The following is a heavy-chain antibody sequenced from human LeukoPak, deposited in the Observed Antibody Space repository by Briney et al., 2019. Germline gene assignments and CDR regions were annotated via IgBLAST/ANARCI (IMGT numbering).Heavy chain of an antibody. D-gene: IGHD6-19*01. V-gene: IGHV4-38-2*01. CDR3: VLSRWYSNYFDY. CDR2: IYHSGST. J-gene: IGHJ4*02. Sequence: SETLSLTCAVSGYSISSGYYWGWIRQPPGKGLEWIGSIYHSGSTYYNPSLKSRVTISVDTSKNQFSLKLSSVTAADTAVYYCVLSRWYSNYFDYWGQGTLVTVSS. CDR1: GYSISSGYY.